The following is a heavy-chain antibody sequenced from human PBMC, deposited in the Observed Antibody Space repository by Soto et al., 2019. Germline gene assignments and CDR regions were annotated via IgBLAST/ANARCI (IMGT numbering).Heavy chain of an antibody. Sequence: GGSLRLSCAASGFTFSSYWMSWVRQAPGKGLEWVANIKQDGSEKYYVDSVKGRFTISRDNAKNSLYLQMNSLRAEDTAVYYCARGGGHIAAAGNYYGMDVWGQGTTVTVS. J-gene: IGHJ6*02. CDR2: IKQDGSEK. D-gene: IGHD6-13*01. V-gene: IGHV3-7*05. CDR1: GFTFSSYW. CDR3: ARGGGHIAAAGNYYGMDV.